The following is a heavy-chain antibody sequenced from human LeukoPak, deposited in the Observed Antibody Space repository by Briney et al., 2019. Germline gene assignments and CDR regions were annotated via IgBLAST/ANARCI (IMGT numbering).Heavy chain of an antibody. CDR3: ARVGYSSWYHVY. Sequence: PGGSLRLSCAASGFTFSSYSMNWVRQAPGKGLEWVSSIRSSSSYIYYADSVKGRFTISRDNAKNSLYLQMNSLRAEDTAVYYCARVGYSSWYHVYWGQGTLVTVSS. CDR2: IRSSSSYI. CDR1: GFTFSSYS. J-gene: IGHJ4*02. V-gene: IGHV3-21*01. D-gene: IGHD6-13*01.